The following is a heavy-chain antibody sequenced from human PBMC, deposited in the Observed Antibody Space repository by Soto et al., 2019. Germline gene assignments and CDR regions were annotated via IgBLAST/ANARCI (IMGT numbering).Heavy chain of an antibody. CDR1: GFTFNGYG. CDR3: ARALQIATYGTPLGMDV. V-gene: IGHV3-33*01. D-gene: IGHD3-10*01. J-gene: IGHJ6*02. CDR2: IWHDGSNK. Sequence: GGSLRLSCAAPGFTFNGYGMHWVRQAPGKGLEWVAIIWHDGSNKFCADSVKGRFTISRDNFRNTLYLQMNSLRVEDTAVYYCARALQIATYGTPLGMDVWGQGTTVTVSS.